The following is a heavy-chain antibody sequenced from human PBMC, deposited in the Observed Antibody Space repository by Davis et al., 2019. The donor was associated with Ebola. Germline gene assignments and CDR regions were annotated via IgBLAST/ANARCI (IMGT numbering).Heavy chain of an antibody. V-gene: IGHV1-18*01. CDR3: ARAQFPTTSDH. Sequence: ASVKVSCKASGYSFSSYGISWVRQAPGQGLEWMGWISAFNGNTNYAQKVQGRVTMTTDTPTSTAYMELRSLRSDDTAVYYCARAQFPTTSDHWGQGTLVTVSS. CDR1: GYSFSSYG. CDR2: ISAFNGNT. D-gene: IGHD1-1*01. J-gene: IGHJ4*02.